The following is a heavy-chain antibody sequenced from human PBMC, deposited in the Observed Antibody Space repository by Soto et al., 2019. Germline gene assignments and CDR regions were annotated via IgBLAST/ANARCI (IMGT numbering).Heavy chain of an antibody. CDR3: ASYRLRGDFDFDY. CDR1: GCSLSSSVGY. V-gene: IGHV4-39*01. CDR2: IYYSGST. D-gene: IGHD4-17*01. J-gene: IGHJ4*02. Sequence: SETLSLTSTFAGCSLSSSVGYLSWIRQPPGKGLEWIGSIYYSGSTYYNPSLKSRVTISVDTSKNQFSLKLSSVTAADTAVYYCASYRLRGDFDFDYCGQGTLVTVSS.